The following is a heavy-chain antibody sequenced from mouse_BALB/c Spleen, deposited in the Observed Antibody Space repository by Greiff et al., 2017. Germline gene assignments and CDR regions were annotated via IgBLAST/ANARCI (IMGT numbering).Heavy chain of an antibody. D-gene: IGHD2-2*01. CDR1: GFTFSSYG. V-gene: IGHV5-6*02. J-gene: IGHJ4*01. Sequence: EVKLMESGGDLVKPGGSLKLSCAASGFTFSSYGMSWVRQTPDKRLEWVATISSGGSYTYYPDSVKGRFTISRDNAKNTLYLQMSSLKSEDTAMYYCARRDYGYDGYYYAMDYWGQGTSVTVSS. CDR3: ARRDYGYDGYYYAMDY. CDR2: ISSGGSYT.